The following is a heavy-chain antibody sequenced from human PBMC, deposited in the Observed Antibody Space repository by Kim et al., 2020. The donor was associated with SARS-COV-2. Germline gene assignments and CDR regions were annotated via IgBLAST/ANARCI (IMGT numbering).Heavy chain of an antibody. Sequence: ASVKVSCKTSGYSFTAYAIHWVRRAPGQRLEWMGWINAGTGNTEYSQNLQGRVTITRDTSASTAYMELSSLRSEDTAVYYCARGGGPLRFLEWLIGYFDLWGPETLVTVSS. CDR3: ARGGGPLRFLEWLIGYFDL. V-gene: IGHV1-3*01. CDR2: INAGTGNT. CDR1: GYSFTAYA. D-gene: IGHD3-3*01. J-gene: IGHJ5*02.